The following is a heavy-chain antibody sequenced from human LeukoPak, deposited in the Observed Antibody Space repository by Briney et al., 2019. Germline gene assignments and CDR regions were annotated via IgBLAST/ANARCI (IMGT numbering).Heavy chain of an antibody. CDR3: ARSVAGNFDY. CDR1: GYSISSGYY. J-gene: IGHJ4*02. Sequence: PSETLSLTCDVSGYSISSGYYWGWIRPSPGEGLEWIATIFHSGSIYYNPSLKSRVTISIDTSKNQFSLKLNSVTAADTAVYYCARSVAGNFDYWGQGTLVTVSS. CDR2: IFHSGSI. V-gene: IGHV4-38-2*01. D-gene: IGHD6-19*01.